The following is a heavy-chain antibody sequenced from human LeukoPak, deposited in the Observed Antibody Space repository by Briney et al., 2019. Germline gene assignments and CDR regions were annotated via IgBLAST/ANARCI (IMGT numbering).Heavy chain of an antibody. CDR1: GGSISSSSYY. CDR3: ARRRRYSYGQNLFDY. V-gene: IGHV4-39*07. J-gene: IGHJ4*02. CDR2: INHSGST. Sequence: PSETLSLTCTVSGGSISSSSYYWSWIRQPPGKGLEWIGEINHSGSTNYNPSLKSRVTISVDTSKNQFSLKLSSVTAADTAVYYCARRRRYSYGQNLFDYWGQGTLVTVSS. D-gene: IGHD5-18*01.